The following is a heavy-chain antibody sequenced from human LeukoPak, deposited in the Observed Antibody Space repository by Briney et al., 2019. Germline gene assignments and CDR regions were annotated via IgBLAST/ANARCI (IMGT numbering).Heavy chain of an antibody. D-gene: IGHD3-16*01. CDR3: AKWPEGAMDYFDY. J-gene: IGHJ4*02. CDR1: GFSFSSYA. Sequence: GGSLRLSCAASGFSFSSYAMHWVRQSPGKGPEWVAVISYDGSNEYYVDSVKGRFTISRDNSKNTLYLEMSSLRVEDTAIYYCAKWPEGAMDYFDYWGQGTLVTVSS. CDR2: ISYDGSNE. V-gene: IGHV3-30*18.